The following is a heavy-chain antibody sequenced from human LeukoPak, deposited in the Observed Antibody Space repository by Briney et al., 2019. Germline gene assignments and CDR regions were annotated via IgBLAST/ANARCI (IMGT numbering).Heavy chain of an antibody. J-gene: IGHJ5*02. CDR3: AGGYSGYDGSWFDP. D-gene: IGHD5-12*01. V-gene: IGHV1-3*03. Sequence: GASMKVSCKASGYTFTSYAMHWVRQAPGQRLEWMGWINAGNGNTKYSQEFQGRVTITRDTSASTAYMELSSLRSEDTAVYYCAGGYSGYDGSWFDPWGQGTLVTVSS. CDR2: INAGNGNT. CDR1: GYTFTSYA.